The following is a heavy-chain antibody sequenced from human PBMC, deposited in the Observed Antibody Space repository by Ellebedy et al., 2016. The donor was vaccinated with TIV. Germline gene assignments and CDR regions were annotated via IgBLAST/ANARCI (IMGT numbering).Heavy chain of an antibody. J-gene: IGHJ1*01. D-gene: IGHD6-13*01. CDR1: GFTFRSYA. CDR3: AKESDRSTSSAPSQD. CDR2: IRDSGGIT. Sequence: PGGSLRLSCAASGFTFRSYAMSWVRQAPGKGLEWLSSIRDSGGITYYADSVKGRFTIPRDNSKSTLYLQMNSLRAEDTAVYYCAKESDRSTSSAPSQDWGQGTLVTVSS. V-gene: IGHV3-23*01.